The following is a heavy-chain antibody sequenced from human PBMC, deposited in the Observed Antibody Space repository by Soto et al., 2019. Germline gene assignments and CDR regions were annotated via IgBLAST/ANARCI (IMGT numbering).Heavy chain of an antibody. V-gene: IGHV1-18*01. J-gene: IGHJ6*02. D-gene: IGHD2-2*01. CDR3: ARDRGSEDCSSTSCYATRYCYYYGMDV. CDR2: ISDYNGNT. Sequence: ASVKVSCKASGYTFTSYGISWVRQAPGQGLEWMGWISDYNGNTNYAQKLQGRVTMTTYTSTSTAYMKLRSLRSDDTAVYYCARDRGSEDCSSTSCYATRYCYYYGMDVWGQGTMVTVSS. CDR1: GYTFTSYG.